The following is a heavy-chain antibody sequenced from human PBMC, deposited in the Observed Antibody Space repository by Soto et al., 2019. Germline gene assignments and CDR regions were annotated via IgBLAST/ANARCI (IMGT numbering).Heavy chain of an antibody. Sequence: QVQLVQSGDEVKKPGSSVKVSCKASGGTFSSYTISWVRQAPGQGLEWMGRIIPILGIANYAQKFQGRVTISAYKSTSTANMELSSLRSEDTAVYYCARVNRITTYGVATHEGYYYYYLDVWGRGSTVADSS. CDR2: IIPILGIA. D-gene: IGHD3-3*01. V-gene: IGHV1-69*02. CDR1: GGTFSSYT. CDR3: ARVNRITTYGVATHEGYYYYYLDV. J-gene: IGHJ6*03.